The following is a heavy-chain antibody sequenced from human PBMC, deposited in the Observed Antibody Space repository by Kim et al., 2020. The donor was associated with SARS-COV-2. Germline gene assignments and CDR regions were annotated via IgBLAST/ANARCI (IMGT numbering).Heavy chain of an antibody. Sequence: SETLSLTCTVSGGSISSSSYYWGWIRQPPGKGLEWIGSIYYSGSTYYNPSLKSRVTISVDTSKNQFSLKRSSVTAADTAVYYCASAVVPAATYYYYGMDVWGQGTTVTVSS. D-gene: IGHD2-2*01. V-gene: IGHV4-39*01. CDR3: ASAVVPAATYYYYGMDV. CDR1: GGSISSSSYY. CDR2: IYYSGST. J-gene: IGHJ6*02.